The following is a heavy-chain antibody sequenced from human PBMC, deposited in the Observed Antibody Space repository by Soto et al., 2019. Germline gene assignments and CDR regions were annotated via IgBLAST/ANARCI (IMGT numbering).Heavy chain of an antibody. CDR1: GFTFSSYS. J-gene: IGHJ6*02. V-gene: IGHV3-21*01. D-gene: IGHD3-22*01. CDR3: ARDSPITMIVVVITVGAYGMDV. Sequence: PGGSLRLSCAASGFTFSSYSMNWVRPAPGKGLEWVSSISSSSSYIYYADSVKGRFTISRDNAKNSLYLQMNSLRAEDTAVYYCARDSPITMIVVVITVGAYGMDVWGQGTTVTVSS. CDR2: ISSSSSYI.